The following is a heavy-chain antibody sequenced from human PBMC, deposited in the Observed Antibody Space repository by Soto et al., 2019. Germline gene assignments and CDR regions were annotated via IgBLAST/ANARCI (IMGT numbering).Heavy chain of an antibody. D-gene: IGHD3-16*01. CDR2: VHDSGST. V-gene: IGHV4-59*01. CDR3: ARGTRAMISSFFAY. J-gene: IGHJ4*02. Sequence: SETLSLTCSVSGDAISNYYWSWIRQTPGKGLEWIGCVHDSGSTDYNPPLKGRVTMSLHTSKSQFSLNLSSVTAADSATYSCARGTRAMISSFFAYWGQGIPVTVSS. CDR1: GDAISNYY.